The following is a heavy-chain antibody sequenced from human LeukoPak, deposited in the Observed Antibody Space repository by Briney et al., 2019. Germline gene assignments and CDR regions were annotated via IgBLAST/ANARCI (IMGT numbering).Heavy chain of an antibody. D-gene: IGHD6-19*01. J-gene: IGHJ6*02. CDR2: MNPNSGNT. Sequence: ASVKVSCKASGYTFTSYGISWVRQAPGQGLEWMGWMNPNSGNTGYAQKFQGRVTMTRNTSISIAYMELSSLRSEDTAVYYCARRLAGTWYYYGMDVWGQGTTVTVSS. CDR3: ARRLAGTWYYYGMDV. V-gene: IGHV1-8*02. CDR1: GYTFTSYG.